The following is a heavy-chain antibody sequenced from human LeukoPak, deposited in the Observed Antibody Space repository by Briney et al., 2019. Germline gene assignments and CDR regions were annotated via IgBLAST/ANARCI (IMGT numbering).Heavy chain of an antibody. Sequence: PGGSLRLSCAASGFTFSDYYMSWIRQAPGKGLGWVSYISSSSSYTNYADSVTGRFTISRDNAENSLYLQMNSLRAEDTAVYYCARGGPGGSGSYYIYWGQGTLVTVSS. CDR3: ARGGPGGSGSYYIY. CDR2: ISSSSSYT. J-gene: IGHJ4*02. V-gene: IGHV3-11*06. CDR1: GFTFSDYY. D-gene: IGHD3-10*01.